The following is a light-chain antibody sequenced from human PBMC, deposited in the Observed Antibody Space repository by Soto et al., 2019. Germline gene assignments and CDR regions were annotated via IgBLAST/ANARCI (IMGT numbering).Light chain of an antibody. Sequence: EIVLTQSPATLSLSPGERATLSCRASQSVSSYLAWYQQRPGQAPRLLIHDASTRATGVPDRISGSGSGTDFTLTISSLQSEDFAIYYCQQYNNWPRTFGQGTKVDIK. CDR3: QQYNNWPRT. J-gene: IGKJ2*01. CDR2: DAS. V-gene: IGKV3-15*01. CDR1: QSVSSY.